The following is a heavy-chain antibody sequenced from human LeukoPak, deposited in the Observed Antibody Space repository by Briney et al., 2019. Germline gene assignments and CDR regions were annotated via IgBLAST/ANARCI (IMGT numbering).Heavy chain of an antibody. CDR2: INPSSGGT. CDR3: ARAPPYYGSPFDY. J-gene: IGHJ4*02. Sequence: ASVKVSCKASGYTFTGYYMHWVRQAPGQGLEWMGWINPSSGGTNYAQKFQGRVTMTRDTSISTAYMELSRLRSDDTAVYYCARAPPYYGSPFDYWGQGTLVTVSS. V-gene: IGHV1-2*02. CDR1: GYTFTGYY. D-gene: IGHD3-10*01.